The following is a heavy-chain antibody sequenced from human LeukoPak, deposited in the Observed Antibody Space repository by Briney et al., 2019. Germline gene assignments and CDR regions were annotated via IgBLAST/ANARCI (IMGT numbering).Heavy chain of an antibody. V-gene: IGHV3-23*01. CDR3: AKDRPTWPIDY. CDR1: GFTFSAYG. Sequence: PRGSLRLSCAASGFTFSAYGMSWVRQSPRKGLEWVSGVSGADGTTYYADSVKGRFTISRDNSKNTLFLQMNSLRAEDTAVYHCAKDRPTWPIDYWGQGTLVTVSS. D-gene: IGHD5-12*01. J-gene: IGHJ4*02. CDR2: VSGADGTT.